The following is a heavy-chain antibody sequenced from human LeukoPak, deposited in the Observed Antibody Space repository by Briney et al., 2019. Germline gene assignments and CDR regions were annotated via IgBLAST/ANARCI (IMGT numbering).Heavy chain of an antibody. CDR2: IYDIGST. V-gene: IGHV4-31*03. Sequence: PSETLSLTCTVSGGSISSGGYYWNWIRPHPGKGLEWFGYIYDIGSTYYNPSLKSRVTISVDTSKNQFSLKLSSVTAADTAVYYCARASSDYGDYYFDYWGQGTLVTVSS. D-gene: IGHD4-17*01. CDR1: GGSISSGGYY. J-gene: IGHJ4*02. CDR3: ARASSDYGDYYFDY.